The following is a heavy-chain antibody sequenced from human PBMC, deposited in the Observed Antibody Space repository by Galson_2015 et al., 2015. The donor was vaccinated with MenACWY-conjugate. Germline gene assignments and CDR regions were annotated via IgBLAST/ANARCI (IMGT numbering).Heavy chain of an antibody. D-gene: IGHD1-14*01. Sequence: ETLSLTCTVSGGSVSSGSYWTWIRQPPGKGLEWIGLIYSSGSTKYNPSLKSRVTISLDMSKNQVSLKLSSVTAADTAVYYCAREYNKWGQGTLITVSS. CDR2: IYSSGST. J-gene: IGHJ4*02. V-gene: IGHV4-61*01. CDR3: AREYNK. CDR1: GGSVSSGSY.